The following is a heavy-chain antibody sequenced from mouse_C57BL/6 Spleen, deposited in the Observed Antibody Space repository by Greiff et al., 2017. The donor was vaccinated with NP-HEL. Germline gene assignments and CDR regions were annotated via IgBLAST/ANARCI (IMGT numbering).Heavy chain of an antibody. J-gene: IGHJ2*01. Sequence: QVHVKQPGAELVKPGASVKLSCKASGYTFTSYWMHWVKQRPGRGLEWIGRIDPNSGGTKYNEKFKSKATLTVDKPSSTAYMQLTSLTSEDSAVYYCARLYYYGSSYRDFDYWGQGTTLTVSS. CDR2: IDPNSGGT. V-gene: IGHV1-72*01. CDR1: GYTFTSYW. CDR3: ARLYYYGSSYRDFDY. D-gene: IGHD1-1*01.